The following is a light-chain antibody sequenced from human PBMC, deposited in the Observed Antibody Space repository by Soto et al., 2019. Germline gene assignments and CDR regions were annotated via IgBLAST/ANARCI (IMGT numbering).Light chain of an antibody. CDR3: QQYNNWPLT. J-gene: IGKJ5*01. Sequence: EIVMTQSPATLSVSPGERATLSCRASQSVSSNLAWYQQKPGQAPRLLIYGASTRATGIPARFSGSGSGTEFTLTISSLQSEDFAVYHCQQYNNWPLTFGGGTRLEIK. CDR1: QSVSSN. V-gene: IGKV3-15*01. CDR2: GAS.